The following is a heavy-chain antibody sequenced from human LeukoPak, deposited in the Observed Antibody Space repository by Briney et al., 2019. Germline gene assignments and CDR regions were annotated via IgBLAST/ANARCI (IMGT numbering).Heavy chain of an antibody. CDR2: ISYDGSNK. CDR1: GFTFSSYA. J-gene: IGHJ6*04. Sequence: GGSLRLSCAASGFTFSSYAMHWVRQAPGKGLEWVAVISYDGSNKYYADFVKGRFTISRDNSKNTLYLKMSSLRAEDTAVYYCAELGITMIGGVWGKGTTVTISS. V-gene: IGHV3-30*04. CDR3: AELGITMIGGV. D-gene: IGHD3-10*02.